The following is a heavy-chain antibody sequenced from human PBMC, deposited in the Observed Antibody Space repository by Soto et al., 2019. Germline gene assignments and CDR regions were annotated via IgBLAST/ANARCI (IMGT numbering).Heavy chain of an antibody. CDR1: XXTFSSYA. V-gene: IGHV3-23*01. Sequence: SXXXSCAAXXXTFSSYAXXXVRQAPGKGLECVSTISGSGGTTYYADSVKGRFTISRDNSKNTLYLQMNSLRAEDTAVYYCAKVRSTTIFDVVSLFDYWGQGTLVTVSS. J-gene: IGHJ4*02. CDR3: AKVRSTTIFDVVSLFDY. D-gene: IGHD3-3*01. CDR2: ISGSGGTT.